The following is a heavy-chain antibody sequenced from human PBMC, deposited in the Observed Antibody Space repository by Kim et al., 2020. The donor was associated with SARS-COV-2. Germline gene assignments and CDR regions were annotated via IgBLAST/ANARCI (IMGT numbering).Heavy chain of an antibody. Sequence: GGSLRLSCSASGFTFSSYYMHWVRQAPGKGLEYVSAISSSGGTTYSADSVKGRYTISRDNSKNTLYLQMSSLRAEDTAVYYCVKEPTTVLTDDYFDYWGQGPRVTVSS. J-gene: IGHJ4*02. V-gene: IGHV3-64D*06. CDR3: VKEPTTVLTDDYFDY. CDR2: ISSSGGTT. D-gene: IGHD4-17*01. CDR1: GFTFSSYY.